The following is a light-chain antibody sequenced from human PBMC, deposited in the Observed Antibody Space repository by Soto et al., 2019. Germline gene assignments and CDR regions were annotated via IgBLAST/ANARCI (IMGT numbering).Light chain of an antibody. V-gene: IGKV2-28*01. CDR1: HRLLHSNGYNY. CDR2: LGS. CDR3: MQALQGPPT. J-gene: IGKJ1*01. Sequence: DIVMTQSPVSLPVTPVEPSSISFSSSHRLLHSNGYNYFDWYVQKPGQSPQLLIYLGSTRASGVPDRFSGSGSGTDFTLKISRVEAEDVGVYYCMQALQGPPTFGQGTKVDI.